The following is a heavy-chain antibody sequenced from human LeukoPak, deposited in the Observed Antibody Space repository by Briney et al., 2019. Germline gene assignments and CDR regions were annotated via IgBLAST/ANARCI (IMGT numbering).Heavy chain of an antibody. CDR3: ARLDSSGWYPLLYEYYGMDV. V-gene: IGHV5-51*01. Sequence: GESLKISCKGSGYSFTSYWIGWVRQMPGKGLEWMGIIYPGDSDTRYSPSFQGQVTISADKSISTAYLQWSSLKASDTAMYYCARLDSSGWYPLLYEYYGMDVWGQGTTVTVSS. J-gene: IGHJ6*02. CDR1: GYSFTSYW. CDR2: IYPGDSDT. D-gene: IGHD6-19*01.